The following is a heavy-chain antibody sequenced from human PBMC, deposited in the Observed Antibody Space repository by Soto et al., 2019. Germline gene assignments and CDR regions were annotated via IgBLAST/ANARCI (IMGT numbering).Heavy chain of an antibody. Sequence: SETLSLTCTVSGGSLKSGGYYWSWIRQHPGRGLEWIGYIYYTGRTYYNPSLESRVTFSLDTSKNQFSLKLSSVTAADTAVYYCARDVTSNHNCF. V-gene: IGHV4-31*02. CDR3: ARDVTSNHNCF. CDR1: GGSLKSGGYY. J-gene: IGHJ5*01. D-gene: IGHD2-2*01. CDR2: IYYTGRT.